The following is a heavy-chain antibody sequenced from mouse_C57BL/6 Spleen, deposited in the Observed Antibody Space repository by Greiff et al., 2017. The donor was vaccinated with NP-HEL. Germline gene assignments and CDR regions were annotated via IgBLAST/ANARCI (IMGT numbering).Heavy chain of an antibody. CDR1: GYTFTSYW. Sequence: QVQLQQPGAELVKPGASVKLSCKASGYTFTSYWMQWVKQRPGQGLAWIGEIDPSDSYTNYNQKFKGKATLTVDTSSSTAYMQLSSLTSEDSAVYYCARCHYYGSSYNAMDYWGQGTSVTVSS. CDR3: ARCHYYGSSYNAMDY. V-gene: IGHV1-50*01. J-gene: IGHJ4*01. CDR2: IDPSDSYT. D-gene: IGHD1-1*01.